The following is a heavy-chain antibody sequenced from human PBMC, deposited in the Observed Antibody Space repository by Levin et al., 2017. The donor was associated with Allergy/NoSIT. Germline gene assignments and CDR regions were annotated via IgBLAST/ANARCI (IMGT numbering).Heavy chain of an antibody. CDR3: AREVGQPDY. CDR1: GFTFSSHW. V-gene: IGHV3-7*01. Sequence: LSLTCAASGFTFSSHWMTWVRQAPGKGLEWVANIKQDGTEKYYVDSVKGRFTISRDNAKNSLYLQMNSLRVEDTAVYYCAREVGQPDYWGQGTLVTVSS. CDR2: IKQDGTEK. J-gene: IGHJ4*02. D-gene: IGHD1-26*01.